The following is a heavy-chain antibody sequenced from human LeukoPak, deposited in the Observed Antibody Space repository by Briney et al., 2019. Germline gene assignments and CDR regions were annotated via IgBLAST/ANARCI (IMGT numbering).Heavy chain of an antibody. J-gene: IGHJ6*02. CDR2: INSDGSST. Sequence: GGSLRLSCAASGFTFSSHWMHWVRQAPGKGLVWVSRINSDGSSTSYADSVKGRFTISRDNAKNTLYLQMNSLRAEDTAVYYCARAPENYYYYGMDVWGQGTTVTVSS. CDR1: GFTFSSHW. CDR3: ARAPENYYYYGMDV. V-gene: IGHV3-74*01.